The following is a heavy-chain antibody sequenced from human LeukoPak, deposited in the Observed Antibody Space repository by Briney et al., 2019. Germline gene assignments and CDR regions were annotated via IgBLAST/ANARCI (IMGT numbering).Heavy chain of an antibody. CDR3: AKALGGSGSYYNLYYFDY. D-gene: IGHD3-10*01. J-gene: IGHJ4*02. Sequence: GGSLRLSCAASGFTFDDYAMHWVRQAPGKGLEWVSGISWNSGSIGYADSVKGRFTISRDNAKNSLYLQMNSLRAEDTAVYYCAKALGGSGSYYNLYYFDYWGQGTLVTVSS. V-gene: IGHV3-9*01. CDR2: ISWNSGSI. CDR1: GFTFDDYA.